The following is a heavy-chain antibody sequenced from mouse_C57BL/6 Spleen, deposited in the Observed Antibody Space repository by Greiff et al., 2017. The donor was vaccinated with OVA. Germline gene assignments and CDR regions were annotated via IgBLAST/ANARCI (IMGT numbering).Heavy chain of an antibody. V-gene: IGHV5-17*01. CDR2: ISSGSSTI. D-gene: IGHD1-1*01. CDR1: GFTFSDYG. J-gene: IGHJ3*01. Sequence: EVQLVESGGGLVKPGGSLKLSCAASGFTFSDYGMHWVRQAPEKGLEWVAYISSGSSTIYYADTVKGRFTISRDNAKNTLFLQMTSLRSEDTAMYYCARRYYYGSSAWFAYWGQGTLVTVSA. CDR3: ARRYYYGSSAWFAY.